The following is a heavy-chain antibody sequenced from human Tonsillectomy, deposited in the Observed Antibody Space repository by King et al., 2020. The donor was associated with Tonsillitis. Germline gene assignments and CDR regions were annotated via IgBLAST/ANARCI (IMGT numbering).Heavy chain of an antibody. CDR3: ASYHCSGTTCYWGY. CDR2: IYYSVGP. CDR1: GGSISSGGYY. J-gene: IGHJ4*02. V-gene: IGHV4-31*03. D-gene: IGHD2-2*01. Sequence: VQLQESGPGLVKPLPTLSLTCRFAGGSISSGGYYWCWIRQHPGKGLEGIGYIYYSVGPYYNPSLKRRVTTSVDTSKNQFSLSLTSVTAADTAVYFCASYHCSGTTCYWGYWGQGTLVTVSS.